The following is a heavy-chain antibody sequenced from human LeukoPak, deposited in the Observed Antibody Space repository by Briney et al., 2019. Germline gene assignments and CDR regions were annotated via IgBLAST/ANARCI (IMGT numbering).Heavy chain of an antibody. V-gene: IGHV1-18*01. J-gene: IGHJ4*02. CDR1: GYTFSSYG. CDR2: ISIYSGNT. D-gene: IGHD3-3*01. Sequence: ASVEVSCKTSGYTFSSYGITWVRQAPGQGLEWLGWISIYSGNTNYTQRLQGRLTMTTDTSTSSVSMELKSLRLDDTGVYYCARVRDYYDFWSGYYADWGQGTPVTVSS. CDR3: ARVRDYYDFWSGYYAD.